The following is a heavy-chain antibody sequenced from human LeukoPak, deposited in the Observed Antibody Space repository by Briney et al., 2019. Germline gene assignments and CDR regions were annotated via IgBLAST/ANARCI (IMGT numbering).Heavy chain of an antibody. D-gene: IGHD2-15*01. V-gene: IGHV3-30*07. CDR2: IWYDGSNK. CDR3: ARGWYCSGGSCYSGYGMDV. Sequence: GGSLRLSCAASGFTFSSYAMHWVRQAPGKGLEWEAVIWYDGSNKYYADSVKGRFTISRDNSKNTLYLQMNSLRAEDTAVYYCARGWYCSGGSCYSGYGMDVWGQGTTVTVSS. J-gene: IGHJ6*02. CDR1: GFTFSSYA.